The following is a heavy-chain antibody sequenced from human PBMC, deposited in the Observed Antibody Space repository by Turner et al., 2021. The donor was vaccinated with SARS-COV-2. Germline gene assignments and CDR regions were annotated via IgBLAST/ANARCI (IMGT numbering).Heavy chain of an antibody. D-gene: IGHD1-26*01. CDR2: IYYSGST. CDR3: ARHSPELRGDYFDY. V-gene: IGHV4-59*08. CDR1: GGSISSYY. J-gene: IGHJ4*02. Sequence: QVQLQESGPGLVKPSETLSLTCTVPGGSISSYYWSWIRQPPGKGLEWIGYIYYSGSTNYNPSLKSRVTISVDTSKNQFSLKLSSVTAADTAVYYCARHSPELRGDYFDYWGQGTLVTVSS.